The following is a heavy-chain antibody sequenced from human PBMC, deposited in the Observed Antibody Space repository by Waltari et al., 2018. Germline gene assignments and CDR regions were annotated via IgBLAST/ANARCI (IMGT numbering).Heavy chain of an antibody. Sequence: QVQLQESGPGLVKPSETLSLTCTVSGGSISSYYCSCIRQPPGKGLEWIGYIYYSGSTNYNPSLKSRVTISVDTSKNQFSLKLSSVTAADTAVYYCATSGYSVVNWFDPWGQGTLVTVSS. V-gene: IGHV4-59*08. CDR1: GGSISSYY. J-gene: IGHJ5*02. CDR2: IYYSGST. CDR3: ATSGYSVVNWFDP. D-gene: IGHD3-3*01.